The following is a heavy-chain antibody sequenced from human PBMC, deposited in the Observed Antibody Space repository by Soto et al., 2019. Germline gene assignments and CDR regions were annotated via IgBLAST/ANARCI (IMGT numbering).Heavy chain of an antibody. CDR1: GGSISSSSYY. CDR2: IYYSGST. D-gene: IGHD2-2*01. J-gene: IGHJ5*02. Sequence: SETLSLTCTVSGGSISSSSYYWGWIRQPPGKGLEWIGSIYYSGSTYYNPSLKSRVTISVDTSKNQFSLKLSSVTAADTAVYYCAVGDIVLVPAAMPDWFDPWGQGTLVTVSS. V-gene: IGHV4-39*01. CDR3: AVGDIVLVPAAMPDWFDP.